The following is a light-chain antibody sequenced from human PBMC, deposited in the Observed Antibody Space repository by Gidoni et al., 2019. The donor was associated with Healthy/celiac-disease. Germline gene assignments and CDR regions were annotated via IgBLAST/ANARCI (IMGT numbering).Light chain of an antibody. CDR3: QQYGSSPPMYT. J-gene: IGKJ2*01. V-gene: IGKV3-20*01. CDR1: QSVSSSH. Sequence: EIVLTQSPGTLSLSPGESATLFCRASQSVSSSHLDWYQQKLGQAPRLLIYGASSRATGIPDRFRGSVSGTDFTITISRLEPEEFAVYYCQQYGSSPPMYTFGQGTKLEIK. CDR2: GAS.